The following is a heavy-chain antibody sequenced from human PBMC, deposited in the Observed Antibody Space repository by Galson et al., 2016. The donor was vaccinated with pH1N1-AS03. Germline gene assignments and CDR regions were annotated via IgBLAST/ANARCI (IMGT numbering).Heavy chain of an antibody. CDR2: IWSEEGNK. V-gene: IGHV3-33*08. CDR1: GFTFGNFA. CDR3: VRDGASSTWPLDF. J-gene: IGHJ4*02. Sequence: SLRLSCAASGFTFGNFAMHWVRQAPGKGLEWLAIIWSEEGNKYYADSVKGRFTISRDNSRNTLFLQMNSLTADDTAIYYCVRDGASSTWPLDFWGQGTLVTVSS. D-gene: IGHD2-2*01.